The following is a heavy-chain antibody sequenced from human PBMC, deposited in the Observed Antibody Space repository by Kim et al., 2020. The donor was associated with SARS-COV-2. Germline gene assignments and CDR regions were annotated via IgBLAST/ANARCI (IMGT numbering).Heavy chain of an antibody. D-gene: IGHD6-19*01. CDR3: ARGKQWLGRGFDY. CDR1: GGSFSGYY. V-gene: IGHV4-34*01. J-gene: IGHJ4*02. Sequence: SETLSLTCAVYGGSFSGYYWSWIRQPPGKGLEWIGEINHSGSTNYNPSLKSRVTISVDTSKNQFSLKLSSVTAADTAVYYCARGKQWLGRGFDYWGQGTLVTVSS. CDR2: INHSGST.